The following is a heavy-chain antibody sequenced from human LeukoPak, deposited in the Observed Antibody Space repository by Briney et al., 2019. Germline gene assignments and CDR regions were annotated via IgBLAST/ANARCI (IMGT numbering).Heavy chain of an antibody. V-gene: IGHV3-23*01. J-gene: IGHJ4*02. CDR1: GFTFSSYA. Sequence: PGGSLRLSCAASGFTFSSYAMSWVRQAPGKGLEWIAAISGSGGSTYYADSVKGRFTISRDNSKNTLYLQMNSLRAEDTAVYYCAKAYYGSGSTVFDYWGQGTLVTVSS. CDR2: ISGSGGST. D-gene: IGHD3-10*01. CDR3: AKAYYGSGSTVFDY.